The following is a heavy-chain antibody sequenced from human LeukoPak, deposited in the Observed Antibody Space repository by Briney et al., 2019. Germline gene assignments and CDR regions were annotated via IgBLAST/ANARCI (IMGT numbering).Heavy chain of an antibody. J-gene: IGHJ4*02. D-gene: IGHD3-22*01. CDR3: ANHFSGYPDC. CDR1: GFTFSSYG. CDR2: IRYDGSNK. Sequence: GGSLRLSCAASGFTFSSYGMHWVRQAPGKGLEWVAFIRYDGSNKYYADSVKGRFTISRDNSKTTLYLQMNSLRAEDTAVYYCANHFSGYPDCWGQGTLVTVSS. V-gene: IGHV3-30*02.